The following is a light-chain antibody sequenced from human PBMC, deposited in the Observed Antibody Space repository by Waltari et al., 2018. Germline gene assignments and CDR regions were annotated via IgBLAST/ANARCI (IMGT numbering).Light chain of an antibody. J-gene: IGKJ1*01. CDR2: WAS. CDR1: QSVLYSSNNKNY. V-gene: IGKV4-1*01. Sequence: DIVMTQSPDSLAVSLGERATINCKSSQSVLYSSNNKNYLAWYQQKPGQPPKLLIYWASTRESGVPDRFSGSGSGTDFTLTISSLQAEDVAVYYCQQYYSTLSWTFGQGTK. CDR3: QQYYSTLSWT.